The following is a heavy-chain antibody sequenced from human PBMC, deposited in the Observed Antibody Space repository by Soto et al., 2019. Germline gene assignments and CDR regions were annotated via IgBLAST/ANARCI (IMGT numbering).Heavy chain of an antibody. CDR2: IYSGGRT. D-gene: IGHD1-1*01. V-gene: IGHV3-53*01. J-gene: IGHJ4*02. Sequence: PGGSLRLSCAASGFTVSSNYMSWVRQAPGKGLEWVSIIYSGGRTYYADSVKGRFTISRDNSKNTVFLQMSSLRVEDTAVYYCARAHNWIDAYFDYWGQGPLVTVSS. CDR1: GFTVSSNY. CDR3: ARAHNWIDAYFDY.